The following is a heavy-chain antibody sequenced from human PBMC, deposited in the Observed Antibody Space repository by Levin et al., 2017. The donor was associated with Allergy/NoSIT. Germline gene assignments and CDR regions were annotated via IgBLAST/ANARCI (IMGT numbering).Heavy chain of an antibody. Sequence: GGSLRLSCKASGGTFSSYAISWVRQAPGQGLEWMGGIIPIFGTANYAQKFQGRVTITADESTSTAYMELSSLRSEDTAVYYCARREEQWAFDIWGQGTMVTVSS. CDR3: ARREEQWAFDI. J-gene: IGHJ3*02. D-gene: IGHD1-26*01. CDR2: IIPIFGTA. CDR1: GGTFSSYA. V-gene: IGHV1-69*01.